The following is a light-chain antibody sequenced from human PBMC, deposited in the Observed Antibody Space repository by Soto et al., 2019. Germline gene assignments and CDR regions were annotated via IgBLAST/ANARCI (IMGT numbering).Light chain of an antibody. CDR3: QVWDSGVDHII. J-gene: IGLJ2*01. CDR2: YDG. Sequence: SYELTQPPSVSVAPGKTASITCEGNNIGRKSVHRYQQRPGQAPMVVIYYDGDRPSGIPERFSGSNSGTAATLTISGVEAGDEADYYCQVWDSGVDHIIFGGGTKVTVL. V-gene: IGLV3-21*04. CDR1: NIGRKS.